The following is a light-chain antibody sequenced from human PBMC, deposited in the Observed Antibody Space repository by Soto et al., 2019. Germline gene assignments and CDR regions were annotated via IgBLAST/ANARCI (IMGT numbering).Light chain of an antibody. CDR2: AAS. CDR3: QKYSSVIT. Sequence: DIQMTQSPSSLSASVGDRVTITCRSSQGMSSYLAWYQQKLGKVPKLLISAASTFHSGVPSRFSGSGSGTDFTLTISNLQHEDVATYYCQKYSSVITFGQGTRLEIK. V-gene: IGKV1-27*01. J-gene: IGKJ5*01. CDR1: QGMSSY.